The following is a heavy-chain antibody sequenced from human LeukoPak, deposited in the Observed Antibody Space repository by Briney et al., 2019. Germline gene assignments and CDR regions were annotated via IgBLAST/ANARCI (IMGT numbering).Heavy chain of an antibody. Sequence: GASVKVSFTASPYTFTDNSIHWVRQAPGQGPQWMGWINPNSGDTHYARNFQDRVTLTRDTSLSTAYMELTSLRSDDTAMYYCARENSFGSGSYIFDSWGQGTLVTVSS. D-gene: IGHD3-10*01. CDR1: PYTFTDNS. J-gene: IGHJ4*02. CDR2: INPNSGDT. V-gene: IGHV1-2*02. CDR3: ARENSFGSGSYIFDS.